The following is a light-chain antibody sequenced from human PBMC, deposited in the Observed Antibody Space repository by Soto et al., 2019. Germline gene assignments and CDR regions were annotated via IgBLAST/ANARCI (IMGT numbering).Light chain of an antibody. V-gene: IGLV2-14*01. CDR3: SSYTSSSHYV. J-gene: IGLJ1*01. CDR2: DVS. CDR1: SSDVGGSNY. Sequence: QSALTQPASVSGSPGQSITISCTGTSSDVGGSNYVSWYQQHPGKAPKLMIYDVSNRPSGVSNRFSGSKSGNTASLPIAGLQAEDEADYYCSSYTSSSHYVFGTGTKLTVL.